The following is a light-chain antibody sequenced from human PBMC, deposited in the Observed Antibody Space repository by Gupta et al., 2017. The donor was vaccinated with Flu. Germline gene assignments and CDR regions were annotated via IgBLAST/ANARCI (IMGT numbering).Light chain of an antibody. CDR2: AAA. V-gene: IGKV1-39*01. J-gene: IGKJ5*01. CDR3: QQNYSTPQIT. Sequence: SSLSASVGDRVTITCRASQSISSYLNWYQQKPGKAPKLLIYAAASLQSGVTSRFSGSGCGTDFTLTISSRQPEDFATYYCQQNYSTPQITFGQGTQMEIK. CDR1: QSISSY.